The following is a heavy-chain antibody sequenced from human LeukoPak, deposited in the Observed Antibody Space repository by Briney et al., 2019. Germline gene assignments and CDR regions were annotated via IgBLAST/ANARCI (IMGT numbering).Heavy chain of an antibody. D-gene: IGHD6-13*01. CDR2: IWYDGSNK. Sequence: GGSLRLSCAASGFTFSSYGMHWVRQAPGKGLEWVAVIWYDGSNKYYADSVKGRFTISRDNSKNTLYLQMNSLRAEDTAVYYCARHGSSSWHLDYWGQGTLVTVSS. CDR1: GFTFSSYG. J-gene: IGHJ4*02. V-gene: IGHV3-33*01. CDR3: ARHGSSSWHLDY.